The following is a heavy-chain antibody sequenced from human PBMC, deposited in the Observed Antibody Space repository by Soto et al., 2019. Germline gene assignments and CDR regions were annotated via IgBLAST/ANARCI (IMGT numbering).Heavy chain of an antibody. Sequence: QVQLQESGPGLVKPSGTLSLTCAVSGDSISSNNWWSWVRQSPEKGLEWIGEIYHTGTTKYNPSHKGRVAISVDKSKNPFSLKLTYMTAADSAVYYGANDYGRSGAPDSWGQGTMVTVSS. J-gene: IGHJ3*01. V-gene: IGHV4-4*02. CDR1: GDSISSNNW. D-gene: IGHD3-10*01. CDR2: IYHTGTT. CDR3: ANDYGRSGAPDS.